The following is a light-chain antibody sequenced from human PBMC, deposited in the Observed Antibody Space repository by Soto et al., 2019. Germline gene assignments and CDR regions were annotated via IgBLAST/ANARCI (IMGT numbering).Light chain of an antibody. CDR2: GAS. Sequence: EIVMTQSPATLSVSPGERATLSCRASQSVSSNLAWYQQKPGQAPRLLIYGASTRATGIPARSSGSGSGTEFPLTISSPQSEDFAVYYCQQYNKWPTWTFGQGTTVEIK. CDR3: QQYNKWPTWT. V-gene: IGKV3-15*01. CDR1: QSVSSN. J-gene: IGKJ1*01.